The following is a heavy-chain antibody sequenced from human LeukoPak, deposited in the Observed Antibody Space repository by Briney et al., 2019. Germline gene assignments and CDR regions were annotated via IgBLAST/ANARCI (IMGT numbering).Heavy chain of an antibody. Sequence: SETLSLTCVVSPGPIYSTKYYWGWIRQPPGKGLEWIGSVHYSGASHYNPSLKSRVYIWVDTSKNHFSLKLNSVTAPDTAVYYCARLIGLGEVSPYFDFWGQGRLVTVSS. J-gene: IGHJ4*02. CDR1: PGPIYSTKYY. V-gene: IGHV4-39*07. CDR2: VHYSGAS. CDR3: ARLIGLGEVSPYFDF. D-gene: IGHD3-16*02.